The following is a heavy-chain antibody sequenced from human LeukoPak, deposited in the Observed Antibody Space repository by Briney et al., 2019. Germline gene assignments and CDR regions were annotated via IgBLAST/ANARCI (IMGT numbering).Heavy chain of an antibody. CDR2: IIPIFGTA. Sequence: SVKVSCKASGGTFSSYAISWVRQAPGQGLEWMGGIIPIFGTANYAQKFQGRVTITADESTSTAYMELSSLRSEDTAVYYCAREDEEYGDFPLFDYWGQGTLVTVSS. J-gene: IGHJ4*02. V-gene: IGHV1-69*13. CDR3: AREDEEYGDFPLFDY. CDR1: GGTFSSYA. D-gene: IGHD4-17*01.